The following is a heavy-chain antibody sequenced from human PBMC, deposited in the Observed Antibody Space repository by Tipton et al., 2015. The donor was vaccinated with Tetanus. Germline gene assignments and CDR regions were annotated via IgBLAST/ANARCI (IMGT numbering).Heavy chain of an antibody. CDR1: GFIFSSCG. V-gene: IGHV3-21*01. CDR2: ISSSGSYT. CDR3: ARGPYHYGDYYFDY. J-gene: IGHJ4*02. D-gene: IGHD4-17*01. Sequence: SLRLSCAASGFIFSSCGMSWVRQAPGKGLEWVSFISSSGSYTYYAGSLRGRFFISRDNAKNSLSLQMDGLRAEDTAVYYCARGPYHYGDYYFDYWGRGTLVTVSS.